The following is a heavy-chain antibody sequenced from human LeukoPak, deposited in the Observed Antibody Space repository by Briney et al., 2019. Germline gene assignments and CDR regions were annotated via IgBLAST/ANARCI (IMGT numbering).Heavy chain of an antibody. J-gene: IGHJ4*02. CDR3: ARGGRNGYNYFDY. CDR2: IYTSGGT. CDR1: GLTVSGNY. D-gene: IGHD5-24*01. Sequence: PGGSLRLSCAASGLTVSGNYMSWVRQAPGKGLEWVSVIYTSGGTSYADSVKGRFTISRDNSKNTLYLQMNSLRAEDTAMYYCARGGRNGYNYFDYWGQGTLVTVSS. V-gene: IGHV3-53*01.